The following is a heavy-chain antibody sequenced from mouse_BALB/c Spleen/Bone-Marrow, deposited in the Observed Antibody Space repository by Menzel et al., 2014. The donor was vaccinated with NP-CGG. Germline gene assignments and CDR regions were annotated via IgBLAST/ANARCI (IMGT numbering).Heavy chain of an antibody. J-gene: IGHJ3*01. CDR2: IDPETGGT. CDR1: GYTFTDYE. D-gene: IGHD4-1*01. V-gene: IGHV1-15*01. Sequence: VQLPQSGAELVRPGASVTLSCKASGYTFTDYEMHWVKQTPVHGLEWIGAIDPETGGTAYNQKFKGKATLTADKSSSTAYMELRSLTSEDSAVYYCTRSETGPFAYWGQGTLVTVSA. CDR3: TRSETGPFAY.